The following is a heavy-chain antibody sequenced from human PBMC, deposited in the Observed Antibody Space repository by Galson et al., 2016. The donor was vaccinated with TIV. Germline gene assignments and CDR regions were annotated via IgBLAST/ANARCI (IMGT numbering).Heavy chain of an antibody. V-gene: IGHV3-21*04. CDR3: ARVRSCGGDCYYFDY. D-gene: IGHD2-21*02. Sequence: SLRLSCAASGFTLSDYGMNWVRQSPGKGLEWVSAITSSSKFIYYADSVKGRFSISRDNAKNSVYLQMNSLRVEDTALYHCARVRSCGGDCYYFDYWGQGTLVTVSS. CDR1: GFTLSDYG. J-gene: IGHJ4*02. CDR2: ITSSSKFI.